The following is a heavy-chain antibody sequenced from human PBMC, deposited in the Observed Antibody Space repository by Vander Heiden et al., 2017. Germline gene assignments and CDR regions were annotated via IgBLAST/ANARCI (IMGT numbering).Heavy chain of an antibody. V-gene: IGHV1-8*01. D-gene: IGHD2-2*01. CDR2: MDPKTGKT. CDR3: ARYCSSASCYKFDY. CDR1: GYTFTDYE. Sequence: QAQLVQPGAEVKKPGASVQLSCKASGYTFTDYEINWVRQAAGQGLEWVGWMDPKTGKTGYAQKFQGRVAMTRNTSITTASMELSSLRSEDTAVYYCARYCSSASCYKFDYWGQGTLVTVSS. J-gene: IGHJ4*02.